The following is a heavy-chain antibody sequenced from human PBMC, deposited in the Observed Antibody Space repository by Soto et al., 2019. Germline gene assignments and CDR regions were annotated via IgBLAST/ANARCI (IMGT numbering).Heavy chain of an antibody. V-gene: IGHV3-72*01. CDR2: SRNRVNSHTT. CDR3: TRGLLGGAPSYTFHGMDV. CDR1: GFTFSDHY. J-gene: IGHJ6*01. Sequence: EVQVVESGGGLVQPGGSLRLSCAASGFTFSDHYTDWVRQAPGKGLEWVARSRNRVNSHTTEYAASVKGRFTISRDESKSSLYLHMNSLKIEDTAVYYCTRGLLGGAPSYTFHGMDVWGQGTTVTVSS. D-gene: IGHD1-26*01.